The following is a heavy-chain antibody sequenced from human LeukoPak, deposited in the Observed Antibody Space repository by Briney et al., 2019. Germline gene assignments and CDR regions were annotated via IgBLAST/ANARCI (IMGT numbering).Heavy chain of an antibody. Sequence: WVSAISGSGGSTYYADSVKGRFTISRDNSKNTLYLQMNSLRAEDTAVYYCAKDRPAKAWDYWGQGTLVTVSS. V-gene: IGHV3-23*01. D-gene: IGHD2-15*01. CDR2: ISGSGGST. J-gene: IGHJ4*02. CDR3: AKDRPAKAWDY.